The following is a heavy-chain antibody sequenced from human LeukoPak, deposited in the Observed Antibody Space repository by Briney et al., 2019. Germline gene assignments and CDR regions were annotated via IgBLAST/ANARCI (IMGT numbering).Heavy chain of an antibody. Sequence: GGSLRLFCVASGFTFSSSSTNWVRQAPGKGLEWVSYISISSTTIYYADSVKGRFTISRDNAKNSLYLQMNSLRDEDTAVYYCARGLRYSSSWYNFDYWGQGTLVTVSS. J-gene: IGHJ4*02. CDR3: ARGLRYSSSWYNFDY. D-gene: IGHD6-13*01. CDR2: ISISSTTI. V-gene: IGHV3-48*02. CDR1: GFTFSSSS.